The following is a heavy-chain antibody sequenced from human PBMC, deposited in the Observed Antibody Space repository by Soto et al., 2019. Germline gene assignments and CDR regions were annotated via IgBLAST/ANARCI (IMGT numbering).Heavy chain of an antibody. J-gene: IGHJ6*02. Sequence: SETLSLTCTVSGGSVSSGSYYWSWIRQPPGKGLEWIGYIYYSGSTNYNPSLKSRVTISVDTSKNQFSLKLSSVTAADTAVYYCARMGGYCSSTSCYEAPSIYYGMDVWGQGTTVTVSS. V-gene: IGHV4-61*01. CDR3: ARMGGYCSSTSCYEAPSIYYGMDV. CDR2: IYYSGST. D-gene: IGHD2-2*01. CDR1: GGSVSSGSYY.